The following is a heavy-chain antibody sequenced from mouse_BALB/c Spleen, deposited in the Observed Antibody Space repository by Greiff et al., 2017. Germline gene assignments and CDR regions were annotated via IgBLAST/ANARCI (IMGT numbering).Heavy chain of an antibody. V-gene: IGHV5-9-4*01. J-gene: IGHJ1*01. CDR2: ISSGGSYT. Sequence: EVKVVESGGGLVKPGGSLKLSCAASGFTFSSYAMSWVRQSPEKRLEWVAEISSGGSYTYYPDTVTGRFTISRDNAKNTLYLEMSSLRSEDTAMYYCARDGSSWYFDVWGAGTTVTVSS. D-gene: IGHD1-1*01. CDR3: ARDGSSWYFDV. CDR1: GFTFSSYA.